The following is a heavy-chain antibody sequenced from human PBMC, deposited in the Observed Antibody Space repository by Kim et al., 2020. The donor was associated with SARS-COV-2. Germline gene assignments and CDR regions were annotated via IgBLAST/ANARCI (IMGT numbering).Heavy chain of an antibody. V-gene: IGHV4-31*03. Sequence: SETLSLTCSVTGDSIDRGGHYWSWIRQRPGKGLEWIGYIYYGGSAYYNPSLKIRVSISLDTPKNHYSLELKSVTAADTAVYYCARTHNSHVYCFDYWGQG. D-gene: IGHD3-16*01. CDR3: ARTHNSHVYCFDY. J-gene: IGHJ4*02. CDR1: GDSIDRGGHY. CDR2: IYYGGSA.